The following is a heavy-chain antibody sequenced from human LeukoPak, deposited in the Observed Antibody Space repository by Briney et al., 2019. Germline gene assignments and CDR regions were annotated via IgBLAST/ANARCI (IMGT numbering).Heavy chain of an antibody. V-gene: IGHV1-46*01. J-gene: IGHJ5*02. CDR3: ARAGATRVIDP. CDR1: GYTFTSYY. D-gene: IGHD1-26*01. CDR2: INPSGGST. Sequence: EASVTVSCKASGYTFTSYYMHWVRQAPGQGLEWMGIINPSGGSTSYAQKFQGRVTMTRDTSTSTVYMELSSLRSEDTAVYYCARAGATRVIDPWGQGTLVTVSS.